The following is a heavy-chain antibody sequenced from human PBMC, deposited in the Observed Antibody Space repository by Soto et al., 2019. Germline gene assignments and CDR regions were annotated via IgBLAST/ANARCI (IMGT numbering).Heavy chain of an antibody. J-gene: IGHJ4*02. CDR1: GFTVNNYG. Sequence: PGGSLRLSCAASGFTVNNYGMHWVRQAPGKGLEWVAVISYDGSNKNYLDSVKGRFTISRDNSKNTLYLQMNSLRGEDTAVYHCAKDMALPDSATMDYWGQGTLVTVSS. CDR3: AKDMALPDSATMDY. V-gene: IGHV3-30*18. D-gene: IGHD4-17*01. CDR2: ISYDGSNK.